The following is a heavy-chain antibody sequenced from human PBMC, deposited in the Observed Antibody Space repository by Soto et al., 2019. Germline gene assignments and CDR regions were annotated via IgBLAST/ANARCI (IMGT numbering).Heavy chain of an antibody. J-gene: IGHJ6*02. D-gene: IGHD1-1*01. CDR1: GYCFTSYW. Sequence: PGESLKISCKASGYCFTSYWIGWVRQLPGKGLEWMGVIYPDDSNTIYSPSFQGQVTISADKSITTAYLDWSSLRASDTAMYYCARQDGYYRSYYYGMDVWGQGTSVTVSS. V-gene: IGHV5-51*01. CDR2: IYPDDSNT. CDR3: ARQDGYYRSYYYGMDV.